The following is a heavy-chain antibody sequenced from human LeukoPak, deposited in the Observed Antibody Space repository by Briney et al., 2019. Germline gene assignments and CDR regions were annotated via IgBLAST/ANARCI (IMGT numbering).Heavy chain of an antibody. V-gene: IGHV3-48*01. CDR2: ISSSSSTI. J-gene: IGHJ6*03. CDR1: GFTFSSYS. Sequence: GGSLRLSCAASGFTFSSYSMNWVRQAPGKGLEWASYISSSSSTIYYADSVKGRFTISRDNAKNSLYLQMNSLRAEDTAVYYCARSSSAWYYYYYMDVWGKGTTVTVSS. CDR3: ARSSSAWYYYYYMDV. D-gene: IGHD6-6*01.